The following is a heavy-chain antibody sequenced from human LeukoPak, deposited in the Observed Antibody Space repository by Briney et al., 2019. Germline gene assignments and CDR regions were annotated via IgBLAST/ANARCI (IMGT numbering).Heavy chain of an antibody. Sequence: ASVKVSFKASGYTFTIYAMNWVRQAPGQGLEWMGWINTNTGNPTYAQGFTGRFVFSLDTSVSTAYLQISSLKAEDTAVYYCARDLSSYYYDSSGYSDYWGQGTLVTVSS. CDR3: ARDLSSYYYDSSGYSDY. CDR1: GYTFTIYA. V-gene: IGHV7-4-1*02. CDR2: INTNTGNP. J-gene: IGHJ4*02. D-gene: IGHD3-22*01.